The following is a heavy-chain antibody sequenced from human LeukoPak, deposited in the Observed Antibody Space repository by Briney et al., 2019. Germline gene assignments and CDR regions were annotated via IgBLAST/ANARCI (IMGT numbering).Heavy chain of an antibody. Sequence: GGSLRLSCAASGFTFSSYDMNWVRQAPGKGLEWVSTISGSGTSTYYADSVTGRFTISRDNSKNTLYLQMNSLRAEDTAVYYRAKDSTMIRGIIYYGMDVWGQGTTVTVSS. CDR2: ISGSGTST. CDR1: GFTFSSYD. D-gene: IGHD3-10*01. J-gene: IGHJ6*02. CDR3: AKDSTMIRGIIYYGMDV. V-gene: IGHV3-23*01.